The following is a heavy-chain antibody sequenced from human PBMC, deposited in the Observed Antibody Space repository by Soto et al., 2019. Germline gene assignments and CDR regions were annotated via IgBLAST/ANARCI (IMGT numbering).Heavy chain of an antibody. CDR3: ARGKYCIGDSCYSGWLDP. CDR2: INPYSGGT. Sequence: QVQLVQSGAEVKKPGASVKVSYKASGYTFNGYFIHWVRQAPGQGLEWLGWINPYSGGTKYAQNLQAWVTMTRDTSISTAYMELNRLTSDDTAVYYCARGKYCIGDSCYSGWLDPWGQGTLVTVSS. V-gene: IGHV1-2*04. J-gene: IGHJ5*02. D-gene: IGHD2-15*01. CDR1: GYTFNGYF.